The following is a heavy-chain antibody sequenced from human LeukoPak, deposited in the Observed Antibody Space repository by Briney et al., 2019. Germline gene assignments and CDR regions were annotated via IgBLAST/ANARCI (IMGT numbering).Heavy chain of an antibody. CDR3: ARAYFYGSGGYYLGSYYGMDV. CDR2: ISGYNGNT. J-gene: IGHJ6*02. Sequence: GASVKVSCKASGYTFTSYGISWVRQAPGQGPEWMGWISGYNGNTNYAQKVQGRVTITTDTSTSTVYMDLRSLTSDDTAVYYCARAYFYGSGGYYLGSYYGMDVWGQGTTVTVSS. D-gene: IGHD3-10*01. V-gene: IGHV1-18*01. CDR1: GYTFTSYG.